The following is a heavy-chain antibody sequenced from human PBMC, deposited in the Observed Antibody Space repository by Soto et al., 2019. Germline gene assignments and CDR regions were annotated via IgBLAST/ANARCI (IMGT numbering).Heavy chain of an antibody. CDR3: TVGVVVKAATDY. CDR2: IRSKSNDYAT. D-gene: IGHD2-2*01. J-gene: IGHJ4*02. Sequence: PGGSLRLSCAVSGFTLSGPAIHWVRQASGKGLEWVGRIRSKSNDYATSYAASVKGRLTISRDDSKNTAYLQMDRLETEDTAVYYCTVGVVVKAATDYWGQGTRVTVSS. V-gene: IGHV3-73*01. CDR1: GFTLSGPA.